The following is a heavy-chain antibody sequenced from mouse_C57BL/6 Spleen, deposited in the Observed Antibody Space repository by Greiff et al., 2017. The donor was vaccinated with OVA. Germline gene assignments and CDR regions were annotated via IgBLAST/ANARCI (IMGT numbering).Heavy chain of an antibody. CDR1: GYTFTDYN. V-gene: IGHV1-18*01. CDR2: INPNNGGT. Sequence: EVQLQQSGPELVKPGASVKIPCKASGYTFTDYNMDWVKQSHGKSLEWIGDINPNNGGTNYNQQFKGKATLTVDKSSSTAYMEIRSLTSEDTAVYYCARHYDYDGDYYAMDYWGQGTSVTVSS. J-gene: IGHJ4*01. CDR3: ARHYDYDGDYYAMDY. D-gene: IGHD2-4*01.